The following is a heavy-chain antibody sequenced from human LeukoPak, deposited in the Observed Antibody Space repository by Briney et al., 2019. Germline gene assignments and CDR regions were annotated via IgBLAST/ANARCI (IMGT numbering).Heavy chain of an antibody. CDR3: ARAPLSSGWYGDY. Sequence: PSETLSPTCAVYGGSFSGYYWSWIRQPPGKGLEWIGEINHSGSTNYNPSLKSRVTISVDTSKNQFSLKLSSVTAADTAVYYCARAPLSSGWYGDYWGQGTLVTVSS. D-gene: IGHD6-19*01. CDR2: INHSGST. V-gene: IGHV4-34*01. CDR1: GGSFSGYY. J-gene: IGHJ4*02.